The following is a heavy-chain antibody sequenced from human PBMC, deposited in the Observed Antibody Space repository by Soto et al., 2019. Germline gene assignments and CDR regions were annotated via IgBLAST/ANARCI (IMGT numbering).Heavy chain of an antibody. CDR3: ARGQWEWAPMNYYYYYMDV. D-gene: IGHD3-3*01. Sequence: GASVKVSCKASGYTFTSYAMHWVRQAPGQRLEWTGWINAGNGNTKYSQKFQGRVTITRDTSASTAYMELSSLRSEDTAVYYCARGQWEWAPMNYYYYYMDVWGKGTTVTVSS. CDR2: INAGNGNT. V-gene: IGHV1-3*01. CDR1: GYTFTSYA. J-gene: IGHJ6*03.